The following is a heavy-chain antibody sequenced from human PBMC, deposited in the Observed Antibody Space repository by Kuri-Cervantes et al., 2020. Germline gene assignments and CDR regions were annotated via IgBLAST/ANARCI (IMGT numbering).Heavy chain of an antibody. V-gene: IGHV4-59*12. CDR1: GGSLRSYY. D-gene: IGHD6-19*01. J-gene: IGHJ4*02. CDR3: ARIPRVADFDY. Sequence: SETLSLTCTVSGGSLRSYYWSWIRQPPGKGLEWIGEIYHSGSTNYNPSLKSRVTISVDKSKNQFSLKLSSVTAADTAVYYCARIPRVADFDYWGQETLVTVSS. CDR2: IYHSGST.